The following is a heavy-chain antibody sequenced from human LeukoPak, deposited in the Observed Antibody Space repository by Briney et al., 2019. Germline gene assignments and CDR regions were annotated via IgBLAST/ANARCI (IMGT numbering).Heavy chain of an antibody. V-gene: IGHV3-23*01. D-gene: IGHD2-2*01. CDR1: GFTFSSYW. CDR3: AKARLYQLPYPNCDY. J-gene: IGHJ4*02. CDR2: ISGSGGST. Sequence: GGSLRLSCAASGFTFSSYWLSWVRQAPGKGLEWVSAISGSGGSTYYADSVKGRFTISRDNSKNTLYLQMNSLRAEDAAVYYCAKARLYQLPYPNCDYWGQGTLVTVSS.